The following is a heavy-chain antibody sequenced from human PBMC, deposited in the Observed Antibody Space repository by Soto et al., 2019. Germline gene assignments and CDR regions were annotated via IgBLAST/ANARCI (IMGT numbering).Heavy chain of an antibody. CDR1: GFTFSSYA. V-gene: IGHV3-23*01. CDR2: ISGSGGST. J-gene: IGHJ3*02. D-gene: IGHD5-12*01. CDR3: AKDRRGYSGYDSAPDAFDI. Sequence: EVQLLESGGGLVQPGGSLRLSCAASGFTFSSYAMSWVRQAPGKGLEWVSAISGSGGSTYYADSVKGRFTISRDNSQNTLYLQMNSLRAEDTAVYYCAKDRRGYSGYDSAPDAFDIWGQGTMVTVSS.